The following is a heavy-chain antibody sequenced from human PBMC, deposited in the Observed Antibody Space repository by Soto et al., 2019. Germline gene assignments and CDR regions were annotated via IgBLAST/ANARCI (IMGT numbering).Heavy chain of an antibody. J-gene: IGHJ4*02. CDR3: ARVPLVGAPDY. V-gene: IGHV4-59*01. D-gene: IGHD2-15*01. CDR1: GASISSYY. Sequence: SETQSLTCTVPGASISSYYWSWIRQPPGKGLEWIGYIYYSGSTNYNPSLMSRVTISVDTSKNQFSLKLSSVTAADTAVYYCARVPLVGAPDYWGQGTLVTVS. CDR2: IYYSGST.